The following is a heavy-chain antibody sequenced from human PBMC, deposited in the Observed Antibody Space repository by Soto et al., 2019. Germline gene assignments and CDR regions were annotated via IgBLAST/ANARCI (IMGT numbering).Heavy chain of an antibody. Sequence: QITLKESGPTLVKPTQTLTLTCTFSGFSLSTSGVGVGWIRQPPGKALEWLALIYWDDDKRYSPSLKSRLTITKDTSKTHVVLTNTNMAPVDTATYYCAHRPSYCSGGSCYSGFDYWGQGNLVTVSS. V-gene: IGHV2-5*02. CDR2: IYWDDDK. CDR1: GFSLSTSGVG. J-gene: IGHJ4*02. CDR3: AHRPSYCSGGSCYSGFDY. D-gene: IGHD2-15*01.